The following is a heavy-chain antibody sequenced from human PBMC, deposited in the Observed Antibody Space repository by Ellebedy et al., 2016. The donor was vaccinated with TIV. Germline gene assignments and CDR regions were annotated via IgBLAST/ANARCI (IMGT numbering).Heavy chain of an antibody. V-gene: IGHV4-59*01. CDR1: GGSLSDNY. J-gene: IGHJ3*01. CDR3: VSSVSVDAFDL. CDR2: LYYPGST. D-gene: IGHD3-10*01. Sequence: GSLRLSCAVSGGSLSDNYWTRIRQPPGKGLEWIGYLYYPGSTNYNPSLKSRVTISVNTPRNQFSLKLNSVTAADTAVYYCVSSVSVDAFDLWGQGTMVTVSS.